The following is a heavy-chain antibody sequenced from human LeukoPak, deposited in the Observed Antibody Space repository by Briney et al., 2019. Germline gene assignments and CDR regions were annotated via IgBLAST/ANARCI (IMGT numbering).Heavy chain of an antibody. J-gene: IGHJ4*02. D-gene: IGHD3-22*01. CDR3: ARYSPLYDSIGYLDY. V-gene: IGHV3-30*04. Sequence: GGSLRLSCAASGFTFSSYAMHWVRQAPGKGLEWVAVISYDGSNNYYADSVKGRVTISRDNSKKKLYLQMNSLRAEDTAVYYCARYSPLYDSIGYLDYWGQGTLVTVSS. CDR2: ISYDGSNN. CDR1: GFTFSSYA.